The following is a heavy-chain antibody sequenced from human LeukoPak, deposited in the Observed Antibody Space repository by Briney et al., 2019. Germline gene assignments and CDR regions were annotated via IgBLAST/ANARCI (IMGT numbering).Heavy chain of an antibody. CDR1: GFAFSDYW. CDR3: ATSTGGYRELDY. J-gene: IGHJ4*02. D-gene: IGHD6-25*01. V-gene: IGHV3-7*01. Sequence: PGGSLRLSCTISGFAFSDYWMIWVRQTPEKGLEWVANINQDGSEKYYVDSVKGRFSVSRDNAKNSLYLQMNSLRDEDTAVYYCATSTGGYRELDYWGQGTLVTVSS. CDR2: INQDGSEK.